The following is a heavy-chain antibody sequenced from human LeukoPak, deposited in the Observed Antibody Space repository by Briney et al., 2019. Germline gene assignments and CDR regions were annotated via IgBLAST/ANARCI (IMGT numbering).Heavy chain of an antibody. Sequence: PGGSLRLSCAASGFTFSSYGMHWVRQAPGKGLEWVAVISYDGSNKYYADSVKGRFTISRDNSKNTLYLQMNSLRAEDTAVYYCARPVLFDGYNAYFDYWGQGTLVTVSS. J-gene: IGHJ4*02. CDR2: ISYDGSNK. D-gene: IGHD5-24*01. CDR1: GFTFSSYG. CDR3: ARPVLFDGYNAYFDY. V-gene: IGHV3-30*03.